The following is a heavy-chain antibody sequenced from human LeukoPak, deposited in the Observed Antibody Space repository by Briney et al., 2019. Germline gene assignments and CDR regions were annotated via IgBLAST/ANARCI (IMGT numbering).Heavy chain of an antibody. J-gene: IGHJ5*02. CDR1: GYSFVGYG. CDR3: ARDEDIVVVPAGRFDP. V-gene: IGHV1-18*01. Sequence: GASVKVSCKASGYSFVGYGITWVRQAPGQGLEWMGWISAYNGNTNYAQKLQGRVTMTTDTSTSTAYMELRSLRSDDTAVYYCARDEDIVVVPAGRFDPWGQGTLVTVSS. D-gene: IGHD2-2*01. CDR2: ISAYNGNT.